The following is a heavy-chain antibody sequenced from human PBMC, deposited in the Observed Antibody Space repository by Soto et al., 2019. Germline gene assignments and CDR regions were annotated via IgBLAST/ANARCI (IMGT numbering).Heavy chain of an antibody. CDR2: ISLSGGST. CDR1: GFTFSRFD. V-gene: IGHV3-23*01. Sequence: EVQLLESGGGLVQPGGSLRLSCAASGFTFSRFDMSWVRQAPGKGLQWVAGISLSGGSTYYTDSVKGRFTISRDNSENSFNQQMNSLGGEDPAFYYWAKPVPIAVVAAPTFDPGGKGPLVPVSS. CDR3: AKPVPIAVVAAPTFDP. D-gene: IGHD2-15*01. J-gene: IGHJ5*02.